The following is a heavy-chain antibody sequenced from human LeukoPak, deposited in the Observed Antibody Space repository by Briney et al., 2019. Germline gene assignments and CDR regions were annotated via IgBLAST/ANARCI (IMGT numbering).Heavy chain of an antibody. CDR2: LRQDGSER. V-gene: IGHV3-7*01. J-gene: IGHJ4*02. CDR1: GFTFSNYW. Sequence: GGSLRLSCAASGFTFSNYWMSWVRQAPGKGLEWVATLRQDGSERSYVGSVKGRFTISRDNAKNSLYLQMNSLRAEDTAVYYCTRRAGIAVADTSIFDYWGQGALVTVSS. D-gene: IGHD6-19*01. CDR3: TRRAGIAVADTSIFDY.